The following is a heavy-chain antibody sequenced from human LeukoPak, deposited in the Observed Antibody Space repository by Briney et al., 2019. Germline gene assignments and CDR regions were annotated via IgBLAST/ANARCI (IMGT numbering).Heavy chain of an antibody. CDR2: INHSGST. D-gene: IGHD3-10*01. V-gene: IGHV4-34*01. Sequence: SETLSLTCAVYGGSFSGYYWSWIRQRRGTGLEGIGEINHSGSTNYNPSLKSRVTISVDTSKNQFSLKLSSVTAADTAVYYCARGPGYYGSGSYDYWGQGTLVTVSS. J-gene: IGHJ4*02. CDR3: ARGPGYYGSGSYDY. CDR1: GGSFSGYY.